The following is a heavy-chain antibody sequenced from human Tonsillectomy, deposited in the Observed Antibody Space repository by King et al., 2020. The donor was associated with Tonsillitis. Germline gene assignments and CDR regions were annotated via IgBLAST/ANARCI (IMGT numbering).Heavy chain of an antibody. Sequence: QLVQSGGGLVQPGGSLRLSCAASGFTFSIYWMSWVRQAPGKGLEWVANIKQDGSEKYYVDSVKGRFTISRDNAKNSLYLQMNSLRAEDMAVYYCARSYDFWSGYQSSGAFDIWGQGTMVTVSS. CDR1: GFTFSIYW. CDR3: ARSYDFWSGYQSSGAFDI. D-gene: IGHD3-3*01. CDR2: IKQDGSEK. V-gene: IGHV3-7*01. J-gene: IGHJ3*02.